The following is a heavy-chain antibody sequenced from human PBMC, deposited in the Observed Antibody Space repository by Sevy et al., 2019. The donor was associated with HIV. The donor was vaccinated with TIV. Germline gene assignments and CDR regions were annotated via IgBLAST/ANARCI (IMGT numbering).Heavy chain of an antibody. CDR1: GGSISSYY. CDR2: IYYSGST. V-gene: IGHV4-59*01. CDR3: ARDRWAAAGFDY. D-gene: IGHD6-13*01. J-gene: IGHJ4*02. Sequence: ETLSLTCTVSGGSISSYYWSWIRQPPGKRLEWIGYIYYSGSTNYNPSLKSRVTISVDTSKNQFYLKLSSVTAADTAVYYCARDRWAAAGFDYWGQGTLVTVSS.